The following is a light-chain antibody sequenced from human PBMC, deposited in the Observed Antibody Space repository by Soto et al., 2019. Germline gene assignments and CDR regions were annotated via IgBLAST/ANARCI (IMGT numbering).Light chain of an antibody. Sequence: MTRSAAMVSSSVGGRVTSACRASQSVXSWLDCYQGKPGKAPKILIXAYYSLESGVASRFNGRRSGKEFALIIGGLQPEDLATYYCRQYERYATRTFGGGTKVDIK. J-gene: IGKJ4*01. V-gene: IGKV1-5*01. CDR3: RQYERYATRT. CDR2: AYY. CDR1: QSVXSW.